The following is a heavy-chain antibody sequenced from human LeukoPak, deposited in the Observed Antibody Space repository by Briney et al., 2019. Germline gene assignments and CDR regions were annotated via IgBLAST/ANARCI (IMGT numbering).Heavy chain of an antibody. Sequence: GESLKISCKGSGYTFTSYWIGWVRQMPGKGLEWMGIIYPGDSDTRYNPSFQGQDTISADKSTSTAYLQWSSLKASDTAMYYCARRYTSGETFEYWGQGTLVTVSS. D-gene: IGHD6-19*01. J-gene: IGHJ4*02. V-gene: IGHV5-51*01. CDR1: GYTFTSYW. CDR3: ARRYTSGETFEY. CDR2: IYPGDSDT.